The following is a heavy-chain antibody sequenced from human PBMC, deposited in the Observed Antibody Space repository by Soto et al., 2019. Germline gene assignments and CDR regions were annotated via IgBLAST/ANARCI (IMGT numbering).Heavy chain of an antibody. CDR2: ISSSGDII. V-gene: IGHV3-11*01. CDR1: GFTFSDYY. Sequence: GGSLRLSCAASGFTFSDYYMSWIRQAPGKGLEWVSYISSSGDIIYYADSVKGRSTTSRDNAKNSLYLQMNSLRAEDTAVYYCARDYYKSFDYWGQGILVTVSS. D-gene: IGHD3-10*01. CDR3: ARDYYKSFDY. J-gene: IGHJ4*02.